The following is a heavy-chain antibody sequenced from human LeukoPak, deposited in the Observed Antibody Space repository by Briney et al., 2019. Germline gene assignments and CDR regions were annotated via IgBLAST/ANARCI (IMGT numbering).Heavy chain of an antibody. CDR3: AGDQEDIVATIDY. J-gene: IGHJ4*02. Sequence: PGRSLRLSCAASGFTFDDYAMHWVRQAPGKGLEWVSGISWNSGSIGYADSVKGRFTISRDNAKNSLYLQMNSLRAEDTAVYYCAGDQEDIVATIDYWGQGTLVTVSS. CDR1: GFTFDDYA. CDR2: ISWNSGSI. D-gene: IGHD5-12*01. V-gene: IGHV3-9*01.